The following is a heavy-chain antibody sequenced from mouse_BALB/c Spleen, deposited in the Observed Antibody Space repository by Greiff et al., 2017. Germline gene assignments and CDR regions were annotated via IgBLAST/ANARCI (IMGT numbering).Heavy chain of an antibody. Sequence: QVQLQQSGAELVRPGTSVKISCKASGYTFTNYWLGWVKQRPGHGLEWIGDIYPGGGYTNYNEKFKGKATLTADTSSSTAYMQLSSLTSEDSAVYFCARALWLRDAMDYWGQGTSVTVSS. CDR2: IYPGGGYT. CDR1: GYTFTNYW. D-gene: IGHD2-2*01. V-gene: IGHV1-63*02. CDR3: ARALWLRDAMDY. J-gene: IGHJ4*01.